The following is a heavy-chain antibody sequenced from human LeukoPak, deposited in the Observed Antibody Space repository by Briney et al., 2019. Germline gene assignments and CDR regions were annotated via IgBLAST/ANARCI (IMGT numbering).Heavy chain of an antibody. CDR3: ATIPTGGLVRAGVIDV. CDR2: ISATSTFI. D-gene: IGHD2-21*01. J-gene: IGHJ6*02. Sequence: PGGSLRLSCSASGFTFSRHHMTWVRQAPGKGLEWVSSISATSTFIEDADSVKGRFTISRDNAKNSVYLQMDSLKDEDTAVYYCATIPTGGLVRAGVIDVWGQGTTVTVSS. CDR1: GFTFSRHH. V-gene: IGHV3-21*01.